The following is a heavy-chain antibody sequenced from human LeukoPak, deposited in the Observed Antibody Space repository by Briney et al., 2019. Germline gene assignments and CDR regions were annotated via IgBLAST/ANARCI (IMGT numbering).Heavy chain of an antibody. D-gene: IGHD4-17*01. Sequence: ASVKVSCKASGGTFSSYAISWVRQAPGQGLEWMGWISAYNGNTNYAQKLQGRVTMTTDTSTSTAYMELRSLRSDDTAVYYCARIYGDYEQTDYWGQGTLVTVSS. CDR3: ARIYGDYEQTDY. V-gene: IGHV1-18*01. CDR2: ISAYNGNT. CDR1: GGTFSSYA. J-gene: IGHJ4*02.